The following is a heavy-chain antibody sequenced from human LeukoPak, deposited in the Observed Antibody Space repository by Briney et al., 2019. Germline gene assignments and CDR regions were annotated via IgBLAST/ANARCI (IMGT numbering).Heavy chain of an antibody. CDR3: VMGDFSGIFEY. Sequence: PGGSLRLSCSASGFTFSSYSMHWVRQAPGKGLAYVSGISANGGSRYYVDSVKGRFTISRDNSKNTLYLQMSSLRPEDTAVYYCVMGDFSGIFEYWGQGTLVTVSS. CDR1: GFTFSSYS. J-gene: IGHJ4*02. CDR2: ISANGGSR. V-gene: IGHV3-64D*09. D-gene: IGHD4-23*01.